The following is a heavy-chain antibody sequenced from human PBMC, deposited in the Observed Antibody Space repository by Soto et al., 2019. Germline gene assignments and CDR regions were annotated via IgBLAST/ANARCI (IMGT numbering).Heavy chain of an antibody. Sequence: EVQLLESGGGLVQPGGSLRLSCEASGFTFSTYAMSWVRQAPGKGLEWVSGISGSGGTTYYADSVKGRFTISRDNTKNTLYLRMNSLRTEDTAVYYCAKGKSISDVAVWSYMDVWGKGTLVAVS. CDR1: GFTFSTYA. CDR3: AKGKSISDVAVWSYMDV. J-gene: IGHJ6*03. V-gene: IGHV3-23*01. CDR2: ISGSGGTT. D-gene: IGHD1-20*01.